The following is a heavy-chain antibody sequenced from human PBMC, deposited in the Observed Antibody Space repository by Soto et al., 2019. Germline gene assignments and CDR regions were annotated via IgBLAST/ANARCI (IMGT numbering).Heavy chain of an antibody. Sequence: SETLSLTCAVSGGSIISNSYYWGWIRQPPGQGLEWIASIFHSGSTYYNPSLKSRVTMSVDTSKNQFSLSLASVTAADTAVYYCARHFYYTSSWYLSRVDVWGQGTVVTVFS. J-gene: IGHJ4*02. D-gene: IGHD6-13*01. CDR1: GGSIISNSYY. CDR2: IFHSGST. V-gene: IGHV4-39*01. CDR3: ARHFYYTSSWYLSRVDV.